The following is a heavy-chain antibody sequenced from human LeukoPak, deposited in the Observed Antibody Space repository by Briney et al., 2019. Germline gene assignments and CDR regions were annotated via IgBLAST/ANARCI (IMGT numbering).Heavy chain of an antibody. D-gene: IGHD5-12*01. Sequence: GSLRLSCAASGFTFSSYAMHRVRPAPGKGLGWVAVISYDGSNKYYADSVKGRFTISRDNSKNTLYLLMNSLRAEDTAVYYCARALKQSGFDYYFDYWGQGTLVTVSS. CDR1: GFTFSSYA. CDR3: ARALKQSGFDYYFDY. CDR2: ISYDGSNK. V-gene: IGHV3-30*04. J-gene: IGHJ4*02.